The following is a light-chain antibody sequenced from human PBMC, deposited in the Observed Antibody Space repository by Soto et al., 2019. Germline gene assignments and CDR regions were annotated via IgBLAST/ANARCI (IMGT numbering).Light chain of an antibody. Sequence: EIVLTQPPGPLSLSPGERATLSCRASQSVSSSYLAWYQQKPGQAPRLLIYGASSRATGIPDRFSGSGSGTDFTLTISRLEPEDCAVYYCQQYGSSRTFGQGPKVEIK. CDR3: QQYGSSRT. V-gene: IGKV3-20*01. J-gene: IGKJ1*01. CDR2: GAS. CDR1: QSVSSSY.